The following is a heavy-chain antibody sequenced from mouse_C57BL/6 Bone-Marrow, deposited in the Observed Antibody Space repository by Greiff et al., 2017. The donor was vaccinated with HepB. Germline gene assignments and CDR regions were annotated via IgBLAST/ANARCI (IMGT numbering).Heavy chain of an antibody. D-gene: IGHD1-1*02. CDR3: ARYGGEGFAY. J-gene: IGHJ3*01. CDR2: LNPSSGYT. V-gene: IGHV1-4*01. CDR1: GYTFTSYT. Sequence: VQLQQSGAELARPGASVKMSCKASGYTFTSYTMHWVKQRPGQGLEWIGYLNPSSGYTKYNQKFKDKATWTADKSSSTAYMQLSSLTSEDSAVYYCARYGGEGFAYWGQGTLVTVSA.